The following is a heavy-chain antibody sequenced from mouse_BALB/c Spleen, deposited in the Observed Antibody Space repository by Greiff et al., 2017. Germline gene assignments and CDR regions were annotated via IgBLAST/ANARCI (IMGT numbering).Heavy chain of an antibody. Sequence: VKLQESGPGLVKPSQSLSLTCTVTGYSITSDYAWNWIRQFPGNKLEWMGYISYSGSTSYNPSLKSRISITRDTSKNQFFLQLNSVTTEDTATYYCARSAYGGFDYWGQGTTLTVSS. V-gene: IGHV3-2*02. CDR3: ARSAYGGFDY. D-gene: IGHD1-1*01. J-gene: IGHJ2*01. CDR2: ISYSGST. CDR1: GYSITSDYA.